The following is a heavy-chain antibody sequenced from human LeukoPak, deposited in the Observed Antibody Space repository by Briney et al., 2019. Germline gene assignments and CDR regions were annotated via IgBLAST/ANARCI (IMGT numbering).Heavy chain of an antibody. CDR2: IYSGGST. CDR1: GFTVSSNY. Sequence: PGGSLRLSCAASGFTVSSNYMSWVRQAPGKGLEWVSVIYSGGSTYYADSVKGRFTISRDNAKNSLYLQMNSLRAEDTAVYYCARDPYSYGYVSPPHAFDIWGQGTMVTVSS. J-gene: IGHJ3*02. D-gene: IGHD5-18*01. V-gene: IGHV3-53*01. CDR3: ARDPYSYGYVSPPHAFDI.